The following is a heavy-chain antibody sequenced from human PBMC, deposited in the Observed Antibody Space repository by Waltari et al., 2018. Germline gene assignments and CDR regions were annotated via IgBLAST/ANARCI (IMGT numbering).Heavy chain of an antibody. V-gene: IGHV4-59*01. D-gene: IGHD2-21*02. CDR1: GRSISGFY. J-gene: IGHJ5*02. CDR2: IYYTRCT. CDR3: ARGGGGDWEWFDS. Sequence: HVHLQESGSLLLWPSETLSLICPLSGRSISGFYWSCVLQPPATGLSCITYIYYTRCTDSNPSRKSRVTMSVDTSKSQISMKLSSVTAADTAVYYCARGGGGDWEWFDSWGQGTLVTVSS.